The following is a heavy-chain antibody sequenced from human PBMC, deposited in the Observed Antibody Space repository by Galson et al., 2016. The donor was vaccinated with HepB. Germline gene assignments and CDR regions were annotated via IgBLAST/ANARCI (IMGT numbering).Heavy chain of an antibody. V-gene: IGHV3-23*01. Sequence: SLRLSCAASGLTFSGSDMTWVRQAPGKGLEWVSTISESGGSTFYADSVRGRFTVSRDNSRSTLYLQMKSLRVEDTAVYYCAKVIRGYYADYWGQGTLVAVSS. CDR1: GLTFSGSD. CDR3: AKVIRGYYADY. D-gene: IGHD3-22*01. J-gene: IGHJ4*02. CDR2: ISESGGST.